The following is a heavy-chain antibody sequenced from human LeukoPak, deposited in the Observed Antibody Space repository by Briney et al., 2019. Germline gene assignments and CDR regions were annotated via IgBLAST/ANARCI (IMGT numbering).Heavy chain of an antibody. CDR3: ARISYFGVVIIWDYYMDV. CDR1: GGSISSSSYY. D-gene: IGHD3-3*01. CDR2: IYYSGST. Sequence: SEPLSLTCTVSGGSISSSSYYWGWIRQPPGKGLEWIGSIYYSGSTYYNPSLKSRVTISVDTSKNQFSLKLSSVTAADTAVYYCARISYFGVVIIWDYYMDVWGKGTTVTVSS. J-gene: IGHJ6*03. V-gene: IGHV4-39*07.